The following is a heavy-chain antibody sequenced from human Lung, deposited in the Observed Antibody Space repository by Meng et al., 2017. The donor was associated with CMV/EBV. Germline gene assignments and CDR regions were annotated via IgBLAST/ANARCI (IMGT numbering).Heavy chain of an antibody. CDR1: GFTFSTYA. D-gene: IGHD1-26*01. J-gene: IGHJ5*02. Sequence: GESXKISCAASGFTFSTYAMTWVRQAPGKGLEWLSAISTTGGVTYSADSVKGRFTISRDNSKNTLYMQMNSLRAEDTAVYYCVRIVGGSSRHWFDPWGQGTRVTGAS. V-gene: IGHV3-23*01. CDR2: ISTTGGVT. CDR3: VRIVGGSSRHWFDP.